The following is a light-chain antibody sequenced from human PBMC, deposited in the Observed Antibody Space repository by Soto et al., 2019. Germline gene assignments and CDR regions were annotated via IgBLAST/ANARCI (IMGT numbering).Light chain of an antibody. CDR1: QSVSSN. CDR2: GAF. Sequence: EILMTQSPFTLSLSPGERATLSCRAIQSVSSNLARYQQKPGQAPSLLIYGAFTRATGIPARFSGTGSGTEFTLTIRSLPYEDFALYYCQQYNDWPLTFGQGTKVDIK. V-gene: IGKV3-15*01. J-gene: IGKJ1*01. CDR3: QQYNDWPLT.